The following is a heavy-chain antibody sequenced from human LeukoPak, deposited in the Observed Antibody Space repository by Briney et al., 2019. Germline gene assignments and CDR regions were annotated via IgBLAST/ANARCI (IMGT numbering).Heavy chain of an antibody. CDR1: GFTFSTYA. CDR3: ARERGYYDSSGYYDGGFDY. J-gene: IGHJ4*02. Sequence: GGSLRLSCAASGFTFSTYAMHWVRQARGKGLEWVAVISYDGSNKYYADSVKGRFTISRDNSKNTLYLQMNSLRAEDTAVYYCARERGYYDSSGYYDGGFDYWGQGTLVTVSS. CDR2: ISYDGSNK. V-gene: IGHV3-30*04. D-gene: IGHD3-22*01.